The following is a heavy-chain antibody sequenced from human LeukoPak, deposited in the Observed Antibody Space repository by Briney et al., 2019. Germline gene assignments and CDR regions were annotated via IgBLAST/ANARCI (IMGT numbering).Heavy chain of an antibody. V-gene: IGHV1-2*02. CDR3: ARGEQQLVVLTYYYGMDV. CDR2: INPNSGGT. D-gene: IGHD6-13*01. CDR1: GYTFTGYY. Sequence: ASVKVSCKASGYTFTGYYMHWVRQAPGQGLEWMGWINPNSGGTNYAQKFQGRVTMTRDTSISTAYMELSRLRSDDTAVYYCARGEQQLVVLTYYYGMDVWGQGTTVTVSS. J-gene: IGHJ6*02.